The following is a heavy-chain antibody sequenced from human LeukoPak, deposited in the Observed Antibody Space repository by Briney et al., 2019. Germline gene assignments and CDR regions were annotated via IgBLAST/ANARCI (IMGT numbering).Heavy chain of an antibody. CDR2: IWYDGSNI. Sequence: GGSLRLSCAASGFTFSSYGMHWVRQAPGKGLEWVAVIWYDGSNIYYADSVKGRFTISRDNSKNTLYLQMNSLRAEDTAVYYCARDDGSGYLFDYWGQGTLVTVSS. CDR1: GFTFSSYG. V-gene: IGHV3-33*01. CDR3: ARDDGSGYLFDY. D-gene: IGHD5-12*01. J-gene: IGHJ4*02.